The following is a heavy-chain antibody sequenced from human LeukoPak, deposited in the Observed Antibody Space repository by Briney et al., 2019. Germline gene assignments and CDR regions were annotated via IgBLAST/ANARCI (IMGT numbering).Heavy chain of an antibody. CDR2: IKRDGSER. V-gene: IGHV3-7*01. CDR1: GFSFSMYW. Sequence: PGGSLRLSCEASGFSFSMYWMAWVRQAPGKGLERVANIKRDGSERHCLDSVRGRFTVSRGNAKNSLYLQLNSLRAEDTAVYFCARDTTYYESSAYYDSYDIWGQGTMVTVSS. J-gene: IGHJ3*02. CDR3: ARDTTYYESSAYYDSYDI. D-gene: IGHD3-22*01.